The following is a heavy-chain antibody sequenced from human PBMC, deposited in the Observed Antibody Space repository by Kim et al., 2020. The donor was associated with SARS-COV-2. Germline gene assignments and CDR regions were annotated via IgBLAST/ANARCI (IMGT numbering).Heavy chain of an antibody. CDR1: GGSISSYY. J-gene: IGHJ6*02. CDR3: ARDRWEATQYYYYYYGMDV. Sequence: SETLSLTCTVSGGSISSYYWSWIRQPPGKGLEWIGYIYYSGSTNYNPSLKSRVTISVDTSKNQFSLKLSSVTAADTAVYYCARDRWEATQYYYYYYGMDVWGQGTTVTVSS. CDR2: IYYSGST. D-gene: IGHD1-26*01. V-gene: IGHV4-59*01.